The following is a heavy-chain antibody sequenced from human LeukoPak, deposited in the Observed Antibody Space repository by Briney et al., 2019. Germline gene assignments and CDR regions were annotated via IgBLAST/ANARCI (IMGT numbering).Heavy chain of an antibody. CDR2: IYTSGST. V-gene: IGHV4-4*07. Sequence: SETLSLTCTVSAGSISGYYCSWIRQPAGKGLEWIGRIYTSGSTNYNPSLKSRVTMSVDTSRNQFSLKLSSVTAADTAVYYCAREAAYYDSSGYYNNWFDPWGQGTLVTVSS. CDR3: AREAAYYDSSGYYNNWFDP. CDR1: AGSISGYY. D-gene: IGHD3-22*01. J-gene: IGHJ5*02.